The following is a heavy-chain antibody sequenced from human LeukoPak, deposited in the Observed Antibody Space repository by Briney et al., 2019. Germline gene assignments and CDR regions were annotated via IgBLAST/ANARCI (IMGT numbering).Heavy chain of an antibody. D-gene: IGHD6-6*01. CDR3: ARSYSSSSAVDY. CDR2: IYSSGST. Sequence: SETLSLTCTVSGGSISTYYWSWIRQPPGKGLEWIGYIYSSGSTNYNPSLKSRVTISVDTSKNQFSLKLSSVTAADTAVYYCARSYSSSSAVDYWAREPWSPSPQ. J-gene: IGHJ4*02. V-gene: IGHV4-4*09. CDR1: GGSISTYY.